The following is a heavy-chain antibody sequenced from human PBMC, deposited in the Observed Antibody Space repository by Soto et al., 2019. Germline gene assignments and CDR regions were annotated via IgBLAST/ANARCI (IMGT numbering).Heavy chain of an antibody. V-gene: IGHV4-34*01. J-gene: IGHJ4*02. Sequence: QVQLQQWGAGLLKPSETLSLTCAVYGGSFSGYYWTWIRQSPEKGLEWIGEVNHSVTTYYNPSLTTRVTISVHTTKNQFSLTMSLVTAADTAVDYCARGIGYCSSINCYSSRRLRFDSWGQGTMVTVSS. CDR1: GGSFSGYY. CDR3: ARGIGYCSSINCYSSRRLRFDS. CDR2: VNHSVTT. D-gene: IGHD2-2*01.